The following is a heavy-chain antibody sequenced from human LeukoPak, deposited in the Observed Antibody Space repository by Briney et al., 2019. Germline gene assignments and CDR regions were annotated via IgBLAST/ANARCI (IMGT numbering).Heavy chain of an antibody. D-gene: IGHD2-15*01. J-gene: IGHJ4*02. V-gene: IGHV4-34*01. Sequence: SETLSLTCAVYGGSFSGYYWSWIRQPPGRGLEWIGEINHGGSTNYNPSLKSRVTMSVDTSKNQVSLKVTSVTAADTAVYYCARGPHCSGGSCYSPAFDYWGQGTLVTVSS. CDR1: GGSFSGYY. CDR2: INHGGST. CDR3: ARGPHCSGGSCYSPAFDY.